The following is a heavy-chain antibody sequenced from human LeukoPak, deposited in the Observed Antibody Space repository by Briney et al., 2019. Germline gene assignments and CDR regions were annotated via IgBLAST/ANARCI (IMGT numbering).Heavy chain of an antibody. CDR1: GFTFSSYG. CDR3: ARDAGSGWYGGRAYYFDY. Sequence: WGVLRLSCAASGFTFSSYGMHWVRQAPGKGLEWVAFIRYDGSNKYYADSVKGRFTISRDNSKNTLYLQMNSLRAEDTAVYYCARDAGSGWYGGRAYYFDYWGQGTLVTVSS. CDR2: IRYDGSNK. D-gene: IGHD6-19*01. J-gene: IGHJ4*02. V-gene: IGHV3-30*02.